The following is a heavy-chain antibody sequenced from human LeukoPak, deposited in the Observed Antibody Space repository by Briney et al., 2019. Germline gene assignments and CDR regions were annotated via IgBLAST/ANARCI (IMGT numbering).Heavy chain of an antibody. Sequence: SETLSLTCTVSGGSISTSNYYWSWIRQPAGKGLEWIGRISSSGSTNYNPSLKSRVTISVDTSKSQFSLKLSSVTAADTAVYFCARGPYSYDSSGAFDIWGQGTMVTVSS. V-gene: IGHV4-61*02. J-gene: IGHJ3*02. CDR1: GGSISTSNYY. CDR3: ARGPYSYDSSGAFDI. CDR2: ISSSGST. D-gene: IGHD3-22*01.